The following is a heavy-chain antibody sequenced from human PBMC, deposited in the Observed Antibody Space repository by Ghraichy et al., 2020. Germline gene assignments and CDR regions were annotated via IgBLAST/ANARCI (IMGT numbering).Heavy chain of an antibody. CDR1: GFTVSSNY. J-gene: IGHJ3*02. D-gene: IGHD6-19*01. CDR3: ARGVVAGTWTFDI. CDR2: IYTAGDT. V-gene: IGHV3-66*01. Sequence: GGSLRLSCVASGFTVSSNYMSWVRQAPGEGLEWVSLIYTAGDTTHADSVKGRFTISRDNSKNTRHFQMNSLRAEDTAVYYCARGVVAGTWTFDIWGQGTRVTVFS.